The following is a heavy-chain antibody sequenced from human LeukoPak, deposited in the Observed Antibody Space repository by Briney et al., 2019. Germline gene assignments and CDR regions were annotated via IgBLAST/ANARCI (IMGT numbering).Heavy chain of an antibody. Sequence: SETLSLTCAVSRGSFSGYYWSWIRQPPGKRLEWIGEINHSGSTNHNPSLKSRVTISVDTSKNQFSLKLSSVTAADTAVYYCARAAKTYYYDSSGYNDYWGQGTLVTVSS. CDR1: RGSFSGYY. V-gene: IGHV4-34*01. J-gene: IGHJ4*02. CDR2: INHSGST. D-gene: IGHD3-22*01. CDR3: ARAAKTYYYDSSGYNDY.